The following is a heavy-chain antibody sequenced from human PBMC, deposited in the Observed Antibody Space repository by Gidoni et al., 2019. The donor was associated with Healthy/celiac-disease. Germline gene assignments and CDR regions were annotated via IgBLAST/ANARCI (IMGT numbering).Heavy chain of an antibody. J-gene: IGHJ4*02. CDR1: GGSFSGYY. CDR3: ARWTGIAVDGFDY. D-gene: IGHD6-19*01. Sequence: QVQLQQLCAGLLMPSETLSLTCAVYGGSFSGYYWIWIRQRTGKGLEWIGEINQSGSTNYNPSLKSRVTISVDTYKNQFSLLSYLDTAVYYCARWTGIAVDGFDYWGQGTLVTVSS. V-gene: IGHV4-34*01. CDR2: INQSGST.